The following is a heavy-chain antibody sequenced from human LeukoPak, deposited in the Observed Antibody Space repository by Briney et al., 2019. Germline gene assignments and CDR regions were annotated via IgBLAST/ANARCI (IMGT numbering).Heavy chain of an antibody. J-gene: IGHJ4*02. CDR3: TTAYYYDSSGYYFDY. D-gene: IGHD3-22*01. CDR1: GFTFCNAW. Sequence: GGSLRLSCAASGFTFCNAWMSWVRQAPGKGLEWVGRIKSKTDGGTTDYAAPVKGRFTISRDESKNTLYLQMNSLKTEDTAVYYCTTAYYYDSSGYYFDYWGQGTLVTVSS. CDR2: IKSKTDGGTT. V-gene: IGHV3-15*01.